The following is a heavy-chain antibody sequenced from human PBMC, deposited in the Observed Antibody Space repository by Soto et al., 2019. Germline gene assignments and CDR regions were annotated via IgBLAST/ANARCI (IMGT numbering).Heavy chain of an antibody. D-gene: IGHD3-3*01. J-gene: IGHJ6*02. V-gene: IGHV1-69*13. CDR2: IIPIFGTA. CDR3: ARGGYTQVNDYDLWSGYYNDYYYYNMDV. Sequence: GASVKVSCTASGGTFSSYAISCVRQAPGQGLEWMGGIIPIFGTANYAQKFQGRVTITADESTSTAYMELSSLRSEDTAVYYCARGGYTQVNDYDLWSGYYNDYYYYNMDVWGQGTTVTVSS. CDR1: GGTFSSYA.